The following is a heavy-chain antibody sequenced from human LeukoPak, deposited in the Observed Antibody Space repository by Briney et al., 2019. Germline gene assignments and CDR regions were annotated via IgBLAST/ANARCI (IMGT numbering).Heavy chain of an antibody. CDR1: GFTFSSYE. CDR2: ISSSGSTI. D-gene: IGHD3-10*02. J-gene: IGHJ6*04. Sequence: GGSLRLSCAASGFTFSSYEMNWVRQAPGKGLEWVSYISSSGSTIHYADSEKGRFTISRDNAKNSLYLQMNSLRAEDTAVYYCAELGITMIGGVWGKGTTVTISS. CDR3: AELGITMIGGV. V-gene: IGHV3-48*03.